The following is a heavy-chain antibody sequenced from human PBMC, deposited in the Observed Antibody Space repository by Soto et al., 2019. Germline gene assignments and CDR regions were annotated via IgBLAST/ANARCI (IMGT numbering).Heavy chain of an antibody. D-gene: IGHD3-16*01. V-gene: IGHV3-33*01. Sequence: QVQLVESGGGVVQPGMSLGLSCAASGFTFSVYGMHWVRQAPGKGLEWVAVIWNDGSNKYYGDSVKGRFTISRDNYKNTLYLYMNSLRADDTAVYYCARAVGPFDYWGQGTLVTVSS. CDR3: ARAVGPFDY. CDR2: IWNDGSNK. CDR1: GFTFSVYG. J-gene: IGHJ4*02.